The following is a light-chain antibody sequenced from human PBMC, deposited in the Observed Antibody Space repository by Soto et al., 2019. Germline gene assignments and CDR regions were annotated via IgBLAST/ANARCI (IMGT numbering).Light chain of an antibody. V-gene: IGLV1-47*01. Sequence: QSVLTQPPSASGTPGQRVTISCSGSSSNIGNCYVYWYQQLPGTAPKLLIYKNNQRPFGVPDRFSGSKSGTSASLAISGLRSEDEDDDYCAAWDDSLSGPVVFGGGTQLTVL. CDR1: SSNIGNCY. CDR2: KNN. CDR3: AAWDDSLSGPVV. J-gene: IGLJ7*01.